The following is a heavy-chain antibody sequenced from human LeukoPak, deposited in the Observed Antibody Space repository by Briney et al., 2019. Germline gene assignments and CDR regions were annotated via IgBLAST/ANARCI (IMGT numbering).Heavy chain of an antibody. J-gene: IGHJ4*02. Sequence: ASVKVSCKVSGYTLTELSMHWVRQAPGKGLEWMGGFDPEDGETTYAQKFQGRVTMTEDTSTDTAYMELSSLRSEDTAVYYCATADYYYGSGRLQDYWGQGTLVTVSP. CDR2: FDPEDGET. D-gene: IGHD3-10*01. CDR3: ATADYYYGSGRLQDY. V-gene: IGHV1-24*01. CDR1: GYTLTELS.